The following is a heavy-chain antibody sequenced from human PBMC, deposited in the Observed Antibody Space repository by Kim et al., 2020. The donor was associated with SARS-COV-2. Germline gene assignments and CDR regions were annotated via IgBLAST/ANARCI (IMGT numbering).Heavy chain of an antibody. Sequence: GGSLRLSCAASGFTFSSYDMHWVRQVTGKGLEWVSAIGTAGDTYYPDSVKGRFTISRENAKNSLYLQMNSLRAGDTAVYYCASRVFGAFYFDYWGQGTLV. V-gene: IGHV3-13*04. J-gene: IGHJ4*02. CDR1: GFTFSSYD. CDR3: ASRVFGAFYFDY. D-gene: IGHD3-16*01. CDR2: IGTAGDT.